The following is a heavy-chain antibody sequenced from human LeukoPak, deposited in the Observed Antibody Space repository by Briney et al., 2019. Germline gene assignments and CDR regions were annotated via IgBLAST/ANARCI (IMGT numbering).Heavy chain of an antibody. J-gene: IGHJ4*02. CDR2: IRSKTDGGTT. V-gene: IGHV3-15*01. D-gene: IGHD5/OR15-5a*01. CDR1: GFTFSNAW. CDR3: TTLPVSAKMGDY. Sequence: GGSLRLSCAVSGFTFSNAWMSWVRQAPGKGLEWVGRIRSKTDGGTTDYAAPVKGRFTISRDDSKNTLYLQMNTLKTEGTAVYYCTTLPVSAKMGDYWGQGTLVTVSS.